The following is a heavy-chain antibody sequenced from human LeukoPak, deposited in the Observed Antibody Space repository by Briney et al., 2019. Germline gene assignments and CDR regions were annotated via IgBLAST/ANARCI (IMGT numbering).Heavy chain of an antibody. CDR3: ARVWPGRSGSYEYYYYYMDV. Sequence: GGSLRLSCAASGFTFSSFWTSWVRQAPGKGLEWVANIKQDGSEKYYVDSVKGRFTISRDNAKNSLYLQMNSLRAEDTAVYYCARVWPGRSGSYEYYYYYMDVWGKGTTVTISS. CDR2: IKQDGSEK. CDR1: GFTFSSFW. J-gene: IGHJ6*03. D-gene: IGHD3-10*01. V-gene: IGHV3-7*01.